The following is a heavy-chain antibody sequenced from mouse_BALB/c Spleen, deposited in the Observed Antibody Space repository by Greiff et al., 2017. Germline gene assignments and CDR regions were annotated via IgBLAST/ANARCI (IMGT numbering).Heavy chain of an antibody. CDR1: GYTFTSYW. V-gene: IGHV1-69*02. CDR3: ARIGRFAY. Sequence: VQLQQPGAELVKPGASVKLSCKASGYTFTSYWMHWVKQRPGQGLEWIGEIDPSDSYTNYNQKFKGKATLTVDKSSSTAYMQLSSLTSEDSAVYYCARIGRFAYWGQGTLVTVSA. J-gene: IGHJ3*01. CDR2: IDPSDSYT.